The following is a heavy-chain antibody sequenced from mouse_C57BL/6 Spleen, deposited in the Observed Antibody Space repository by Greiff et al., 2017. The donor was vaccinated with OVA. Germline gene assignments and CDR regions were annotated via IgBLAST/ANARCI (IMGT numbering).Heavy chain of an antibody. Sequence: VQGVESGAELARPGASVKLSCKASGYTFTSYGISWVKQRTGQGLEWIGEIYPRSGNTYYNEKFKGKATLTADKSSSTAYMELRSLTSEDSAVYFCARENFTTVGYWGQGTSVTVSS. CDR2: IYPRSGNT. J-gene: IGHJ4*01. CDR3: ARENFTTVGY. V-gene: IGHV1-81*01. D-gene: IGHD1-1*01. CDR1: GYTFTSYG.